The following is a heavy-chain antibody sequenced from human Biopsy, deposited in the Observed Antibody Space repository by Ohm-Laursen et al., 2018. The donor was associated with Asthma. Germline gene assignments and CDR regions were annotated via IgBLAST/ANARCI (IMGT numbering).Heavy chain of an antibody. Sequence: TLSLTWTVSGGSVSSGSYYWSWIRQHPGKGLEWIGYIYYSGSTYYNPSLKSRVTISVDTSKNQFSLNLSSVTAADTAVYYCARWGSFGFDYWGQGTLVTVSS. CDR1: GGSVSSGSYY. CDR2: IYYSGST. CDR3: ARWGSFGFDY. J-gene: IGHJ4*02. D-gene: IGHD7-27*01. V-gene: IGHV4-31*02.